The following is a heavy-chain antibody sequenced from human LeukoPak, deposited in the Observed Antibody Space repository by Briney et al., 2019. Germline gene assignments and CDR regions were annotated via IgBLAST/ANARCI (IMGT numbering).Heavy chain of an antibody. CDR2: FSSSSSYI. J-gene: IGHJ4*02. Sequence: GGSLSLSCAVSGFTLCRYSMNWVRRAPGKGLGWFSSFSSSSSYIYSAASVKARFTISRDNAKPSMYLQLNCVRGAHTAVHYCAILMVREKTIDYWGRGTLVTVSS. CDR3: AILMVREKTIDY. CDR1: GFTLCRYS. D-gene: IGHD3-10*01. V-gene: IGHV3-21*01.